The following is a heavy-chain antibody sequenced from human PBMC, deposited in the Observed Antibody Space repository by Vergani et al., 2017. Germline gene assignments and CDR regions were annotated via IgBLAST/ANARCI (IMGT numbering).Heavy chain of an antibody. V-gene: IGHV3-21*06. Sequence: EGQLVESGGGLAKPGGSLRLSCAASGFKFNEYIMNWVRQAPGKGLEWVSSISGSERYIFYAASLKGRVTISRNNAENSLDLQLSNLRVDDTGVYYCVGGTKEPLAYFGRDVGAKGTRVTVS. CDR3: VGGTKEPLAYFGRDV. J-gene: IGHJ6*03. D-gene: IGHD3-9*01. CDR1: GFKFNEYI. CDR2: ISGSERYI.